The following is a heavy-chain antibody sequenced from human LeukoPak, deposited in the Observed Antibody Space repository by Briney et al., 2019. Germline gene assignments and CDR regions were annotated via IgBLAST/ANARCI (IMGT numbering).Heavy chain of an antibody. CDR1: GFTFSSYA. CDR3: AKDTPLCYFDY. CDR2: ISYDGSNK. V-gene: IGHV3-30-3*02. D-gene: IGHD3-16*01. J-gene: IGHJ4*02. Sequence: PGGSLRLSYAASGFTFSSYAMHWVRQAPGKGLEWVAVISYDGSNKYYADSVKGRFTISRDNSKNTLYLQMNSLRADDTAVYYCAKDTPLCYFDYWGQGTLVTVSS.